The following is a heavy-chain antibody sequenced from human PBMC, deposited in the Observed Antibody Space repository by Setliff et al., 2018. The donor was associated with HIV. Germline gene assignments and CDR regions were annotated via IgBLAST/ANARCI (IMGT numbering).Heavy chain of an antibody. D-gene: IGHD2-2*01. CDR1: GGSISSYY. CDR2: FYTSGTT. CDR3: GTAMYYYYGLDV. V-gene: IGHV4-4*08. Sequence: SETLSLTCTVSGGSISSYYWSWIRQPPGKGLEWIGHFYTSGTTNYNPSLESRVTISVDTSKNQFSLKLSSVTAADAAVYYCGTAMYYYYGLDVWGQGIRVTVSS. J-gene: IGHJ6*02.